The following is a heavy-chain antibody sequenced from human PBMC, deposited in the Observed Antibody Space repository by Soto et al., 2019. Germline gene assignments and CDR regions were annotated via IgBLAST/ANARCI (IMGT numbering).Heavy chain of an antibody. CDR3: ARYRYYDSSGYYLDGYYFDY. D-gene: IGHD3-22*01. CDR2: IYYSGST. CDR1: GGSVSSGSYY. Sequence: SETLSLTCTVSGGSVSSGSYYWSWIRQPPGKGLEWIGYIYYSGSTNYNPSLKSRVTISVDTSKNQFSLKLSSVTAADTAVYYCARYRYYDSSGYYLDGYYFDYWGQGTLVTVSS. V-gene: IGHV4-61*01. J-gene: IGHJ4*02.